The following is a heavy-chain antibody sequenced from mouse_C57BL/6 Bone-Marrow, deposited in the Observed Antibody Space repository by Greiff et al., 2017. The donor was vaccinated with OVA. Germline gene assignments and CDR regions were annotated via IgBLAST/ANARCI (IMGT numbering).Heavy chain of an antibody. CDR3: AREGTYYGSSLDY. CDR1: GYTFTSYW. Sequence: QVQLQQPGAELVKPGASVKLSCKASGYTFTSYWMQWVKQRPGQGLEWIGEIDPSDSYTNYNQKFKGKATLTVDTSSSTAYMQLSSLTSEDSAVYYGAREGTYYGSSLDYWGQGTTLTVSS. J-gene: IGHJ2*01. V-gene: IGHV1-50*01. D-gene: IGHD1-1*01. CDR2: IDPSDSYT.